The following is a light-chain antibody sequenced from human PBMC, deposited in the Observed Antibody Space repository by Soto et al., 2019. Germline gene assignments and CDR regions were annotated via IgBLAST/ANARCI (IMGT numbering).Light chain of an antibody. V-gene: IGLV2-14*01. CDR3: RSYTSSSTRV. CDR1: SSDVGGYNY. Sequence: QSALTQPASVSGSPGQSITISCTGTSSDVGGYNYVSWYQQHPGKAPKLMLYEVSNRPSGVSNRFSGSKSGNTAYLTISGLQAEDEADYYCRSYTSSSTRVFGGGTKLTVL. J-gene: IGLJ3*02. CDR2: EVS.